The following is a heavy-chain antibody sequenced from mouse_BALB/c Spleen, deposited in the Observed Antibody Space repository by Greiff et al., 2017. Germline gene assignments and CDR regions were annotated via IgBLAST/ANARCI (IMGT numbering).Heavy chain of an antibody. CDR3: ARGYDYDGAWFAY. D-gene: IGHD2-4*01. CDR1: GFTFSDYY. J-gene: IGHJ3*01. V-gene: IGHV5-4*02. CDR2: ISDGGSYT. Sequence: EVQRVESGGGLVKPGGSLKLSCAASGFTFSDYYMYWVRQTPEKRLEWVATISDGGSYTYYPDSVKGRFTISRDNAKNNLYLQMSSLKSEDTAMYYCARGYDYDGAWFAYWGQGTLVTVSA.